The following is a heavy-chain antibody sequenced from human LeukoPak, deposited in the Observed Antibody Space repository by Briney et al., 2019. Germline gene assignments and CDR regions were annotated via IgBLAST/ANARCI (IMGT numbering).Heavy chain of an antibody. V-gene: IGHV3-11*01. CDR1: GFTFSDYY. CDR2: ISSSGSTI. Sequence: PGGSLRLSCAASGFTFSDYYMSWIRQAPGKGLEWVSYISSSGSTIYYADSVKGRFTISRDNAKNSLYLQMNSLRAEDTAVYYCARDFPGYYYYYMDVWGKGTTVTISS. CDR3: ARDFPGYYYYYMDV. J-gene: IGHJ6*03.